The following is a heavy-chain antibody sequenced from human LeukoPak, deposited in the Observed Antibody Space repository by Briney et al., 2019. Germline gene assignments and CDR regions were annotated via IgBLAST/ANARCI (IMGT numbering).Heavy chain of an antibody. CDR1: GGSISSYY. J-gene: IGHJ6*02. CDR2: IYYSGST. D-gene: IGHD3-16*02. Sequence: SETLSLTCTVSGGSISSYYWGWIRQPPGKGLEWIGSIYYSGSTYYNPSLKSRVTISVDTSKNQFSLKLSSVTAADTAVYYCARVMITFGGVIAQRPNYYYYGMDVWGQGTTVTVSS. V-gene: IGHV4-39*07. CDR3: ARVMITFGGVIAQRPNYYYYGMDV.